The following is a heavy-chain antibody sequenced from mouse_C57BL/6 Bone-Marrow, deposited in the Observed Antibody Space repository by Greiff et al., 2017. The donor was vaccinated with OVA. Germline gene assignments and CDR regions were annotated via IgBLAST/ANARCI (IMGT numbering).Heavy chain of an antibody. D-gene: IGHD1-1*01. CDR2: IDPSDSYT. Sequence: VQLQQPGAELVRPGTSVKLSCKASGYTFTSYWMHWVKQRPGQGLEWIGVIDPSDSYTNYNQKFKGKATLTVDTSSSTAYMQLSSLTSEDSAVYYCARSGYGSSYRYFDVWGTGTTVTVSS. CDR3: ARSGYGSSYRYFDV. J-gene: IGHJ1*03. CDR1: GYTFTSYW. V-gene: IGHV1-59*01.